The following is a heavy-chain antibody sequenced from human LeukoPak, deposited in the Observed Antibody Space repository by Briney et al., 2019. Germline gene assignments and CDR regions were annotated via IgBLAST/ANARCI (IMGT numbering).Heavy chain of an antibody. CDR2: IYTSGST. CDR1: GASISSYY. D-gene: IGHD6-13*01. Sequence: PSETLSLTCTVSGASISSYYWSWVRQPAGEGLEWMWRIYTSGSTNYKPSLKSRVTMSVDTSKNQFSLKLTSVTAADTAVYYCARDGVENSSWYPLDSWGPGTLVTVSS. V-gene: IGHV4-4*07. J-gene: IGHJ4*02. CDR3: ARDGVENSSWYPLDS.